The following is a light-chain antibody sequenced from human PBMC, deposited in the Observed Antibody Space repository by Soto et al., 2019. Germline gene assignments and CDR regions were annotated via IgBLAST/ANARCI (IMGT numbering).Light chain of an antibody. CDR1: EGVCSRY. J-gene: IGKJ2*01. CDR3: QQYGSSPPNT. Sequence: ILVEEFPGPPVFFPRGKATPPCRAREGVCSRYLARYQQKPGPAPRLLIYGASSRATGIPERFSGSGSGTDFTLTISRLEPEDSAVYYCQQYGSSPPNTFGQGTKLEIK. V-gene: IGKV3-20*01. CDR2: GAS.